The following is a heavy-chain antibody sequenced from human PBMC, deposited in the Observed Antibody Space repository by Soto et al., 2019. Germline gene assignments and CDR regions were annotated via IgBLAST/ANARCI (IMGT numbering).Heavy chain of an antibody. CDR3: ARVPPGYCTNGVCSVFSEGWFDP. Sequence: ASVKVSCKASGYTFTSYGISWVRQAPGQGLAWMGWISAYNGNTNYAQKLQGRVTMTTDTSTSTAYMELRSLRSDDTAVYYCARVPPGYCTNGVCSVFSEGWFDPWGQGTLVTVSS. J-gene: IGHJ5*02. D-gene: IGHD2-8*01. V-gene: IGHV1-18*01. CDR1: GYTFTSYG. CDR2: ISAYNGNT.